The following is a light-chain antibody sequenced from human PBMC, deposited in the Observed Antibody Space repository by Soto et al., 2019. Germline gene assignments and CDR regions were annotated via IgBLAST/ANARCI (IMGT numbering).Light chain of an antibody. V-gene: IGKV3-20*01. CDR2: DAS. CDR1: QSISNNY. J-gene: IGKJ1*01. Sequence: ESVLTQSPGTLSLSPGERATLSCRASQSISNNYLAWYQQKPGQAPRLLIYDASNRATGIPDRFSGSGSGTDFTLTISRLEPEDFAVYYCQQYGSSQTFGQGTKVEIK. CDR3: QQYGSSQT.